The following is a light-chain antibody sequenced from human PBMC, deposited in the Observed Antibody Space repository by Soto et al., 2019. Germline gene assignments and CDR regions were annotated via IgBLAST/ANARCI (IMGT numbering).Light chain of an antibody. CDR2: EAS. CDR3: RQLNDYPPRLP. CDR1: QGIGSY. Sequence: DIQLTQSPSFLSASVGDRVTITCRASQGIGSYLAWFQQNPGKAPKLLIYEASTLQSGGPSRFSGSESGTEFTLTICSRRPEDCATLCGRQLNDYPPRLPVGPGTKVDIK. J-gene: IGKJ3*01. V-gene: IGKV1-9*01.